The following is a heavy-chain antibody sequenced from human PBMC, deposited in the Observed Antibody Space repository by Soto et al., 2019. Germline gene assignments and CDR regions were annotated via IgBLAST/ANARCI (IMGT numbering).Heavy chain of an antibody. CDR1: GFTFTNYA. Sequence: WGSLRLSCAACGFTFTNYAMSWVRLTPGQGLEWVPTIPGSGGHKLHPEYADSVRCRFSICRDNSKDTLCLQINNVSPEDTALYYCTNEIASDWGYMDFWDQRTTVAVSS. J-gene: IGHJ6*03. V-gene: IGHV3-23*01. D-gene: IGHD7-27*01. CDR2: IPGSGGHKLHP. CDR3: TNEIASDWGYMDF.